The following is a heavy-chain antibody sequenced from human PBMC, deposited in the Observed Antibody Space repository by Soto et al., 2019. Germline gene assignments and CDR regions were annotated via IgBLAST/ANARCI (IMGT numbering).Heavy chain of an antibody. CDR2: ILYDGSNE. CDR1: GFTFSNYA. Sequence: FLRLSCAASGFTFSNYAMHWVRQAPGKGLEWVAVILYDGSNEYYADSVKGRSTISRDNSKNTLYLELNSLRAEDTAVYYCARAGSYYPPDYWGQGILVTVSS. V-gene: IGHV3-30-3*01. D-gene: IGHD1-26*01. CDR3: ARAGSYYPPDY. J-gene: IGHJ4*02.